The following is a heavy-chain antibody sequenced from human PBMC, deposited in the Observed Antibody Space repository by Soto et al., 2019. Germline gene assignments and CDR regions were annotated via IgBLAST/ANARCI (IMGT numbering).Heavy chain of an antibody. D-gene: IGHD2-15*01. Sequence: GGSLRLSCAASGFTFRNYALSWVRQAPGKGLEWVSGLDESGINTYYADSVKGRFTIPRDNSKNTLYLQMNSLRAEDTAVYYCAKETYSGPLDYWGQGTLVTVSS. V-gene: IGHV3-23*01. CDR1: GFTFRNYA. J-gene: IGHJ4*02. CDR3: AKETYSGPLDY. CDR2: LDESGINT.